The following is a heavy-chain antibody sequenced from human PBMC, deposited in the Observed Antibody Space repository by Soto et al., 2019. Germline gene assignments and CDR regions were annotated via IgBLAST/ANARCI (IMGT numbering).Heavy chain of an antibody. CDR1: GCTFSRYA. Sequence: SVKVSRKGSGCTFSRYAISWLRQAPGQGVEWMGGIIPIFGTANYAQKFQGRVTITADESTSTAYMELSSLRSEDTAVYYCARVFTRTTYNWFDPWGQGTLVTVSS. V-gene: IGHV1-69*13. J-gene: IGHJ5*02. CDR3: ARVFTRTTYNWFDP. D-gene: IGHD1-7*01. CDR2: IIPIFGTA.